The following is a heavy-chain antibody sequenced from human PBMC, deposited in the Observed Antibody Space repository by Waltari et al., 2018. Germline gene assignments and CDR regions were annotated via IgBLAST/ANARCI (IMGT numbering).Heavy chain of an antibody. CDR2: IYSNGNT. CDR3: ARSMGAVRPFDY. V-gene: IGHV4-4*07. J-gene: IGHJ4*02. Sequence: QVQLQESGPGLVKPSETLTLPCTVSGGSISEHYWARIRQPAGKALEWIGRIYSNGNTNYSPSLKSRLTLSVDTSKNQLSLKLSSVTAADTAVYYCARSMGAVRPFDYWGQGTLVTVSS. D-gene: IGHD1-26*01. CDR1: GGSISEHY.